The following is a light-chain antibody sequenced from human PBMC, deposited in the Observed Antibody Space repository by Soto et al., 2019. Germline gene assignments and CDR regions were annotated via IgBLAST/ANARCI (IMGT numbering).Light chain of an antibody. J-gene: IGKJ1*01. CDR2: DAS. CDR1: QSVNSN. Sequence: EIVMTQSPATLSVSPGERATLSCRASQSVNSNLAWYQQKPGQAPRLLIYDASKRATGIPARFSGSGFGTDFTLTISSLEPEDFAVYYCQQRSKWRTFGQGTKVDIK. CDR3: QQRSKWRT. V-gene: IGKV3-11*01.